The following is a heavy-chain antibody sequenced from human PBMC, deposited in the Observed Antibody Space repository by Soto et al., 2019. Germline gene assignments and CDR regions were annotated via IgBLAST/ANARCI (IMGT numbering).Heavy chain of an antibody. J-gene: IGHJ4*02. CDR3: ARQIYDSDTGPNFQYYFDS. V-gene: IGHV5-51*01. CDR1: GYSFRNYW. Sequence: GESLKISCEGSGYSFRNYWIGWVRQVPGTGLEWVGIIYPGDSDTIYNPSFQGHVIISADKSINTAYLQWSSLRASDTAMYYCARQIYDSDTGPNFQYYFDSWGQVTPVTVSS. D-gene: IGHD3-22*01. CDR2: IYPGDSDT.